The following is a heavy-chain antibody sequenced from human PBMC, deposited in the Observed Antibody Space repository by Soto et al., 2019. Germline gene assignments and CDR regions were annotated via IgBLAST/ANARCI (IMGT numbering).Heavy chain of an antibody. CDR1: GFPFAAYS. CDR2: ISWNSDTI. Sequence: EVHLVESGGGLVQPGRSLKLSCVASGFPFAAYSMHWVRQAPGKGLEWVSAISWNSDTIGYADSVKGRFTISRDNAKNSLYLQMNSLRPEDTALYYCAKDLRHCSGANCYWGQGTLVTVSS. D-gene: IGHD2-15*01. V-gene: IGHV3-9*01. J-gene: IGHJ4*02. CDR3: AKDLRHCSGANCY.